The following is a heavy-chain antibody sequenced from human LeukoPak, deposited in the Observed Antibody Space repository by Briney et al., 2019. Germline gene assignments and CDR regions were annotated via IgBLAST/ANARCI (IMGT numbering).Heavy chain of an antibody. D-gene: IGHD1-26*01. CDR1: GGSISSYY. CDR2: IYTSGST. J-gene: IGHJ6*03. Sequence: SXTLSLTCTVSGGSISSYYWCWIRQPAGKGLEWIGRIYTSGSTNYNPSLKSRVTISVDTSKNQFSLRLSSVTAADTAVYYCARSPTPGGSYLLGSYYYMDVWGKGTTVTVSS. V-gene: IGHV4-4*07. CDR3: ARSPTPGGSYLLGSYYYMDV.